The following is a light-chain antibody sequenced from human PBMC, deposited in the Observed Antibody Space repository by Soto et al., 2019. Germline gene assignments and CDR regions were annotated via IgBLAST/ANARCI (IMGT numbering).Light chain of an antibody. CDR2: AAS. CDR3: QQSHTPPLT. V-gene: IGKV1-39*01. CDR1: QSISRY. J-gene: IGKJ4*01. Sequence: DIQVTQSPSTLSASVGDRVTITCRSSQSISRYLNWYQQKPGNAPKLLIYAASNLQSGVPSRFSGSGSGTDFTLTIRSLHPEDFATYFCQQSHTPPLTFGGGAQVDI.